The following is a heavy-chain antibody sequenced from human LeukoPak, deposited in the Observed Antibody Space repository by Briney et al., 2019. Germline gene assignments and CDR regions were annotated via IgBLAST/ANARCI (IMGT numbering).Heavy chain of an antibody. J-gene: IGHJ3*02. CDR1: GGSISSYY. V-gene: IGHV4-59*08. D-gene: IGHD2-21*02. CDR2: IYYSGST. CDR3: ARHGCGGDCYSLTDAFDI. Sequence: PSETLSLTCTVSGGSISSYYWSWIRQPPGKGLEWIGYIYYSGSTNYNPSLKSRVTISVDTSKNQFSLKLSSVTAADTAVYYCARHGCGGDCYSLTDAFDIWGQGTMVTVSS.